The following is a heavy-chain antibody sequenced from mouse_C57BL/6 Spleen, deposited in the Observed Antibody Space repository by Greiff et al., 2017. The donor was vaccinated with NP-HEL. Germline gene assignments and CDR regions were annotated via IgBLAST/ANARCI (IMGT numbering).Heavy chain of an antibody. Sequence: VQLQQSGPELVKPGASVKISCKASGYTFTDYYMNWVKQSHGKSLEWIGDINPNNGGTSYNQKFKGKATLTVDKSSSTAYMELRSLTSEDSAVYYCARSGPYYDQAWFAYWGQGTLVTVSA. CDR2: INPNNGGT. J-gene: IGHJ3*01. CDR3: ARSGPYYDQAWFAY. CDR1: GYTFTDYY. D-gene: IGHD2-4*01. V-gene: IGHV1-26*01.